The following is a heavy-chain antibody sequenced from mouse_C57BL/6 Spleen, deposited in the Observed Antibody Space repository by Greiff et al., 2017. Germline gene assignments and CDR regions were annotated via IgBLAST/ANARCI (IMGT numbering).Heavy chain of an antibody. Sequence: EVQLVESGGGLVKPGGSLKLSCAASGFTFSDYGMHWVRQAPEKGLEWVAYISSGSSTIYYADTVKGRFTISNDNAKNTLFLKMTSLRSEDTAMYYCARRPLITTVVATNAMDYWGQGTSVTVSS. D-gene: IGHD1-1*01. V-gene: IGHV5-17*01. J-gene: IGHJ4*01. CDR1: GFTFSDYG. CDR2: ISSGSSTI. CDR3: ARRPLITTVVATNAMDY.